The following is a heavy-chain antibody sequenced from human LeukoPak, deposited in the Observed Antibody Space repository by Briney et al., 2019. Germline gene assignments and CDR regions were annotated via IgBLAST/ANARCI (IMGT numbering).Heavy chain of an antibody. CDR3: ARTSYYDPDY. J-gene: IGHJ4*02. D-gene: IGHD3-22*01. CDR1: GFTFSSYE. V-gene: IGHV3-48*03. CDR2: ISSSGSTI. Sequence: PGGSLRHSCAASGFTFSSYEMNWVRQAPGKGLEWVSYISSSGSTIYYADSVKGRFTISRDNAKNSLYLQMNSLRAEDTAVYYCARTSYYDPDYWGQGTLVTVSS.